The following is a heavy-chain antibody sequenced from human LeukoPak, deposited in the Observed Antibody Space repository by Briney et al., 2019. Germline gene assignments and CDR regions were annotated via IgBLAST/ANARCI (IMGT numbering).Heavy chain of an antibody. CDR2: ITWDGEDI. V-gene: IGHV3-43*01. D-gene: IGHD3-16*01. Sequence: PGGSLRLSCAASGFTFDDFTMHWVRQAPGKGLEWVSLITWDGEDIYYADSVKGRFTISRDNSKNSLFLQMNSLRTEDTAFYYCAKARLHYFDSWGQGTLVSVSS. CDR1: GFTFDDFT. J-gene: IGHJ4*02. CDR3: AKARLHYFDS.